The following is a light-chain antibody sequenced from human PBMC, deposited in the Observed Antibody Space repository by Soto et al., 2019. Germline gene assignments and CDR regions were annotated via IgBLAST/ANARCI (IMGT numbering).Light chain of an antibody. CDR3: QQSWT. J-gene: IGKJ1*01. Sequence: DIQMTQSPSTLSASVGDRVTITCRASQSISSWLAWYQQKPGKAPKLLIYKASSLESGVPSRFSGSGSGTEFTITISSLQPDYFSNYYCQQSWTFGQGTKVEIK. CDR2: KAS. V-gene: IGKV1-5*03. CDR1: QSISSW.